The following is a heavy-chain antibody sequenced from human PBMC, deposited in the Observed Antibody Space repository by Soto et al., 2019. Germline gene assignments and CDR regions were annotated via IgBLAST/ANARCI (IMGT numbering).Heavy chain of an antibody. D-gene: IGHD5-12*01. CDR3: VRAYTGYVPSYDS. J-gene: IGHJ5*01. CDR1: GDTFSTYT. CDR2: IIPVLNKI. Sequence: QVQLVQSGAEVKTPGSSVKVSCEASGDTFSTYTISWVRQVPGQGLAWMGRIIPVLNKINYAQKFQGRVTFTADKSTYTAYMELSGLRPEDAAVYSCVRAYTGYVPSYDSWGQRTVVPVSS. V-gene: IGHV1-69*02.